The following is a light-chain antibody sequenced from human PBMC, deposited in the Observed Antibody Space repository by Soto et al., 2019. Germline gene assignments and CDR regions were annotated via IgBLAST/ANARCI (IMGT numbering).Light chain of an antibody. V-gene: IGKV3-15*01. CDR3: QQYTTWPLT. Sequence: EIVMTQSPATLSVSPGERATLSCRASQSVSSNLAWYQQKPGQAPRLLIYGASNRATGIPARLSGSGSGTEFTLTISSLQSEDFAVYYCQQYTTWPLTFGGGTKVEIK. J-gene: IGKJ4*01. CDR1: QSVSSN. CDR2: GAS.